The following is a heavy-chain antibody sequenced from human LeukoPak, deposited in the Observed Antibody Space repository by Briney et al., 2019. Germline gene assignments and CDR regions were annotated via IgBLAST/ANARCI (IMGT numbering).Heavy chain of an antibody. J-gene: IGHJ6*03. CDR2: IYYSGST. Sequence: SETLSLTCTVPGGSISSYYWSWIRQPPGKGLEWIGYIYYSGSTNYNPPLKSRVTISVDTSKNQFSLKLSSVTAAATAVYYCARGPRREPFSSSALYYYYYHMDVWGKGTTVTVSS. D-gene: IGHD6-6*01. V-gene: IGHV4-59*12. CDR1: GGSISSYY. CDR3: ARGPRREPFSSSALYYYYYHMDV.